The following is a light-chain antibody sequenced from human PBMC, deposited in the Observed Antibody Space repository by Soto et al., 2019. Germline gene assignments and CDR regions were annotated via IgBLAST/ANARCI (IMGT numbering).Light chain of an antibody. J-gene: IGLJ2*01. CDR3: SSYTSSTTVV. CDR2: EVS. Sequence: QSALTQPASVSGSPGQSITISCTGTSSDVGVYKYVSWYQQHPGRAPKLMIYEVSNRPSRVSNRFSGSKSGNTASLTISGLQAEDEADYYCSSYTSSTTVVFGGGTKLTVL. V-gene: IGLV2-14*01. CDR1: SSDVGVYKY.